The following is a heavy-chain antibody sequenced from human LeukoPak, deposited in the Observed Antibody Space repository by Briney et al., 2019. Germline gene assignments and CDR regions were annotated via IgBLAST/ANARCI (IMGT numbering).Heavy chain of an antibody. V-gene: IGHV3-13*04. CDR1: GFTFSSYD. D-gene: IGHD2-15*01. CDR2: IGTAGDT. J-gene: IGHJ4*02. Sequence: PGGSLRLSCAASGFTFSSYDMHWVRQATGKGLEWVSTIGTAGDTYYSGSVKGRFTISRENAKNALYLQMNSLRAGDTAVYYCARATVGLDYWGQGTLVTVST. CDR3: ARATVGLDY.